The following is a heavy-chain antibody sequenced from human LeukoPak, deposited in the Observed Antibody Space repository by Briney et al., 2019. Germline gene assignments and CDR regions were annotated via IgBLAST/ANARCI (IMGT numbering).Heavy chain of an antibody. CDR1: GYTFTGYY. V-gene: IGHV1-2*02. Sequence: ASVKVSCTASGYTFTGYYMHWVRQAPGQGLEWMGWINPNSGGTNYAQKFQGRVTMTRDTSISTAYMELSRLRSDDTAVYYCARDSSSSSEFVYYYYYYYMDVWGKGTTVTVSS. D-gene: IGHD6-6*01. CDR3: ARDSSSSSEFVYYYYYYYMDV. CDR2: INPNSGGT. J-gene: IGHJ6*03.